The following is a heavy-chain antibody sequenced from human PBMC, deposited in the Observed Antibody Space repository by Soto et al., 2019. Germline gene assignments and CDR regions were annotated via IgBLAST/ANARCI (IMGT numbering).Heavy chain of an antibody. CDR3: ARERPPTVTSGGYYYGMDV. V-gene: IGHV3-53*01. CDR1: GFTVSSNY. D-gene: IGHD4-4*01. CDR2: IYSGGST. Sequence: LSLTCAASGFTVSSNYMSWVRQAPGKGLEWVSVIYSGGSTYYADSVKGRFTISRDNSKNTLYLQMNSLRAEDTAVYYCARERPPTVTSGGYYYGMDVWGQGTTVTVSS. J-gene: IGHJ6*02.